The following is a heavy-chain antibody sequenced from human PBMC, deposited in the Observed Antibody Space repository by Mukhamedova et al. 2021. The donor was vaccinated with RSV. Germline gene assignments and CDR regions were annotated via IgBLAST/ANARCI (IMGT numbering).Heavy chain of an antibody. D-gene: IGHD3-3*01. J-gene: IGHJ4*02. Sequence: YVDSVKGRFIISRDNAKYSLFLQMDSLRAEDTAVNYCARGGFDFWSHYPSWGQGTPVIVSS. V-gene: IGHV3-7*03. CDR3: ARGGFDFWSHYPS.